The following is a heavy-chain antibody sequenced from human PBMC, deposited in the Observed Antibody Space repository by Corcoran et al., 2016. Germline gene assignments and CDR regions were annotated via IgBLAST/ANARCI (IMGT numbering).Heavy chain of an antibody. Sequence: EVQLVESGGGLVQPGGSLRLSCAASGFNFLGHWMTWVRQAPGKGLEWVANLKEDGSESYSVESVRGRFTISRDTGKNSLFLQMNRLRDEDTGVYYCAREGAVAGRTYVDCWGQGTLVTVSS. CDR1: GFNFLGHW. CDR2: LKEDGSES. CDR3: AREGAVAGRTYVDC. D-gene: IGHD1-1*01. V-gene: IGHV3-7*03. J-gene: IGHJ4*02.